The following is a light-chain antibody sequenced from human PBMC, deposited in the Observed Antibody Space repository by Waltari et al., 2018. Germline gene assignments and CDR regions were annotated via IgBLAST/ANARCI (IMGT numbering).Light chain of an antibody. Sequence: DIQMTQSPSSVSATVGARATIPCRASQDVSKWLAWYQQKPGKAHKLLMYAASSLQSGVPPRFSGSGSGTDFTLSINSLQREDFATYYCQQSNSFPWTFGHGTKVEIK. J-gene: IGKJ1*01. CDR2: AAS. V-gene: IGKV1-12*01. CDR3: QQSNSFPWT. CDR1: QDVSKW.